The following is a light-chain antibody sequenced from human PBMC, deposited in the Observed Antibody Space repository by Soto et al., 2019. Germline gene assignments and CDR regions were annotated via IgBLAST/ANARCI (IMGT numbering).Light chain of an antibody. CDR3: HQYNSDST. Sequence: ERMMTQSPDTLSVSPGESATLSCTASQNVGDNLAWYQQKPGQAPRLLIYDASIRATGIPARFSGSGSGTEFTLTISSLQSEDFATYYCHQYNSDSTFGQGTKLGIK. V-gene: IGKV3-15*01. CDR1: QNVGDN. J-gene: IGKJ2*01. CDR2: DAS.